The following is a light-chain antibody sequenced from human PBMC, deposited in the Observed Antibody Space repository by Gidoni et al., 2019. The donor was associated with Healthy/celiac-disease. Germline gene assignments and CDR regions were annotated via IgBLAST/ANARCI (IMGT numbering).Light chain of an antibody. CDR1: SSNIGAGYD. CDR2: GNS. Sequence: QSVLTQPPSVSGAPGQRVTISCTGNSSNIGAGYDVHWYQQLPGTAPKLLIYGNSNRPSGVPDRFSGSKSGTSASLAITGLQAEDEADYYCQSYDSSLSVNVVFGGGTELTVL. CDR3: QSYDSSLSVNVV. V-gene: IGLV1-40*01. J-gene: IGLJ2*01.